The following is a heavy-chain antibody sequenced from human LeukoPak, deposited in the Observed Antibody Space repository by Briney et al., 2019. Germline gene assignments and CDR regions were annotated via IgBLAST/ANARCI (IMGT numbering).Heavy chain of an antibody. CDR3: ARGTRWSRFDY. D-gene: IGHD4-23*01. V-gene: IGHV4-59*08. CDR1: GGSISSYY. J-gene: IGHJ4*02. Sequence: PSETLSLTCTVSGGSISSYYWSWIRQPPGKGLEWIGYIYYSGSTNYNPSLKSRVAISVDTSKNQFSLKLSSVTAADTAVYYCARGTRWSRFDYWGQGTLDTVSS. CDR2: IYYSGST.